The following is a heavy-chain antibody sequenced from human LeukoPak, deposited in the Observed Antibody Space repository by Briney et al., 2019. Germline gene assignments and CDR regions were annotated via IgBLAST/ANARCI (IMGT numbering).Heavy chain of an antibody. D-gene: IGHD3-22*01. V-gene: IGHV1-46*03. J-gene: IGHJ5*02. Sequence: ASEKVSCKASGYTFTSYYMHWVRHAPGQGLVWMGIINPSGGSTRYAQKFQGRVTMTRDTSTSTVYIELSRLRSEDTGVYYCALTYYYDSSGWFDPGGQGTLVT. CDR2: INPSGGST. CDR1: GYTFTSYY. CDR3: ALTYYYDSSGWFDP.